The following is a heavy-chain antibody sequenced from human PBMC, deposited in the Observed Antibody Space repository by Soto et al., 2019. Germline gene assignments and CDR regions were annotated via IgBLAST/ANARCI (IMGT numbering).Heavy chain of an antibody. D-gene: IGHD2-15*01. CDR2: ISYDGSNK. CDR3: AKDEGMGIVVVVAATLDS. CDR1: GFTFSSYG. V-gene: IGHV3-30*18. J-gene: IGHJ4*02. Sequence: QVQLVESGGGVVQPGRSLRLSCAASGFTFSSYGMHWVRQAPGKGLEWVAVISYDGSNKYYADSVKGRFTISRDNSKNTLYLQMNSLRAEDTAVYYCAKDEGMGIVVVVAATLDSWGQGTLVTVSS.